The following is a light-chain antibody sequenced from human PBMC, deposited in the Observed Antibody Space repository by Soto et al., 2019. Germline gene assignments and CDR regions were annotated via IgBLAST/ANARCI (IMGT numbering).Light chain of an antibody. CDR1: QTITTY. V-gene: IGKV1-39*01. CDR3: QQSYGTPWT. CDR2: GAS. J-gene: IGKJ1*01. Sequence: DIQMTQSPSSLSASVGDRVTVTCRASQTITTYLNWYQPKPGKAPKLLIYGASSLQSGVPSRFSGSGSGTDFTLTITSLRPEDFATYICQQSYGTPWTFGQGTRV.